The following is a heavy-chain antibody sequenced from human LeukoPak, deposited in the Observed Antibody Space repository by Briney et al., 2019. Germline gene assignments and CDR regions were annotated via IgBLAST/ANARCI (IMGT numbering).Heavy chain of an antibody. CDR2: ISYDGSNK. Sequence: GGSLRLSCAASGFTFSSYWMSWVRQAPGKGLEWVAVISYDGSNKYYADSVKGRFTISRDNSKNTLYLQMNSLRAEDTAVYYCARGKTVDAFDIWGQGTMVTVSS. CDR1: GFTFSSYW. D-gene: IGHD4-17*01. V-gene: IGHV3-30*03. CDR3: ARGKTVDAFDI. J-gene: IGHJ3*02.